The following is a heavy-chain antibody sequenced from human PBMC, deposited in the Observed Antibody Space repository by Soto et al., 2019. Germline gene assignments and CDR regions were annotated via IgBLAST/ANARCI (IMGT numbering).Heavy chain of an antibody. J-gene: IGHJ6*02. CDR1: GCSFSGYA. Sequence: SVKVSCKASGCSFSGYAISWVRQAPGQGLEWMGGIIPIFGTANYAQKFQGRVTITADESTSTAYMELSSLRSEDTAVYYCALCSGGSCYLYYYYGMDVWGQGTTVTVYS. CDR2: IIPIFGTA. D-gene: IGHD2-15*01. V-gene: IGHV1-69*13. CDR3: ALCSGGSCYLYYYYGMDV.